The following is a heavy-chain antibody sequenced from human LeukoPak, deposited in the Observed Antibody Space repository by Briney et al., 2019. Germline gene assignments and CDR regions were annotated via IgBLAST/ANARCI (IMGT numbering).Heavy chain of an antibody. J-gene: IGHJ4*02. D-gene: IGHD3-22*01. CDR1: GYTFTGYY. Sequence: GASVKVSCKASGYTFTGYYMHWLRQAPGQGLEWVGLINPTGGSTTYAQNFQGRVTMTRDTSTTTVYMEVSSLRSEDTAVYYCARAGYDSSGYYSYWGQGTLVTVSS. CDR2: INPTGGST. V-gene: IGHV1-46*01. CDR3: ARAGYDSSGYYSY.